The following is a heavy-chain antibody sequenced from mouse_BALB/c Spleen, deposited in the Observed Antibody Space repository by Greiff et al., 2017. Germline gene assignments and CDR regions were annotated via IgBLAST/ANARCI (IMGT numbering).Heavy chain of an antibody. CDR2: LWSGGST. CDR3: ARPIYRDYDGIAY. D-gene: IGHD2-4*01. Sequence: QVQLKQSGPGLVQPSQSLSITCTVSGFSLTSYGVHWVRQSPGKGLEWLVVLWSGGSTDDNAAFISRLSISKDNSKSQVFFKMNSLQANDTAIYYCARPIYRDYDGIAYWGQGTLVTVSA. V-gene: IGHV2-2*02. CDR1: GFSLTSYG. J-gene: IGHJ3*01.